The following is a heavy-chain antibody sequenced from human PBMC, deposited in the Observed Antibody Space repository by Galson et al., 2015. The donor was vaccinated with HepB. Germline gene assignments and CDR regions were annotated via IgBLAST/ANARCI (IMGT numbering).Heavy chain of an antibody. V-gene: IGHV1-69*13. Sequence: SVKVSCKAPGGTFSSYGISWVRQAPGQGLEWMGGIIPISGSANYAQEFQGRVTITADESTTTAYVELSSLRSEDTAVYYCARDASGIAAAGYFDYWGQGTLVTVSS. CDR1: GGTFSSYG. D-gene: IGHD6-13*01. J-gene: IGHJ4*02. CDR2: IIPISGSA. CDR3: ARDASGIAAAGYFDY.